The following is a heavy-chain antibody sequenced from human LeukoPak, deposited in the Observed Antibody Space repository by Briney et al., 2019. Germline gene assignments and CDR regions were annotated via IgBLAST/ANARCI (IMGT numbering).Heavy chain of an antibody. D-gene: IGHD3-22*01. J-gene: IGHJ4*02. CDR1: GGSISSGGYS. CDR2: IYHSGST. Sequence: SETLSLTCAVSGGSISSGGYSWSWIRQPPGKGLEWIGYIYHSGSTYYNPSLKSRVTISVDRSKNQFSLKLSSVTAADTAVYYCARDHYDSSGSLFDDGGREPLVPVSS. V-gene: IGHV4-30-2*01. CDR3: ARDHYDSSGSLFDD.